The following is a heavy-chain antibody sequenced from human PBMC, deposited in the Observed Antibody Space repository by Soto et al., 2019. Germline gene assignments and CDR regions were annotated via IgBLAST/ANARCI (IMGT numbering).Heavy chain of an antibody. CDR2: INHSGST. V-gene: IGHV4-34*01. CDR1: GGSFSGYY. D-gene: IGHD3-16*01. Sequence: SETLSLTCAVYGGSFSGYYWSWIRQPPGKGLEWIGEINHSGSTNCNPSLKSRVTISVDTSKNQFSLKLSSVTAADTAVYYCARGLYGNRRYYYYDMDVWGQGTTVTVSS. J-gene: IGHJ6*02. CDR3: ARGLYGNRRYYYYDMDV.